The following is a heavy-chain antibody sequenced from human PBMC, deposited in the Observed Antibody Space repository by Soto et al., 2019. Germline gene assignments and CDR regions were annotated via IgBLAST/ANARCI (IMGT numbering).Heavy chain of an antibody. CDR1: GGSISSSSYY. V-gene: IGHV4-39*01. Sequence: QLQLQESGPGLVKPSETLSLTCTVSGGSISSSSYYWGWIRQPPGKGLEWIGSIDYSGSTYYNTSLKNRVTMSVDTSKNQFSLKLSSVTAADTAVYYCARHPGYGLYDFDYWGQGTLVTVSS. CDR3: ARHPGYGLYDFDY. J-gene: IGHJ4*02. D-gene: IGHD5-18*01. CDR2: IDYSGST.